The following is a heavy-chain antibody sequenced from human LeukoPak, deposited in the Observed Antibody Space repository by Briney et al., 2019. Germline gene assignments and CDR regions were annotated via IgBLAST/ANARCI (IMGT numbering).Heavy chain of an antibody. CDR2: IKSKTDGGTT. D-gene: IGHD3-10*01. Sequence: GVSHRLSCAASGFSFSDAWMRWVRQIPGKGLEWVGRIKSKTDGGTTDYAAPVKGRFTISRDDSKNTLYLQMNSLKTEDTAVYYCTTDNLWFGEFYMDVWGKGTTVTVSS. CDR1: GFSFSDAW. V-gene: IGHV3-15*01. CDR3: TTDNLWFGEFYMDV. J-gene: IGHJ6*03.